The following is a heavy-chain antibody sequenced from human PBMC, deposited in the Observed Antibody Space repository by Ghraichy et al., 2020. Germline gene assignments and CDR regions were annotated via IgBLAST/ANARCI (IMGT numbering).Heavy chain of an antibody. J-gene: IGHJ4*02. V-gene: IGHV4-34*01. CDR1: GGSFSGYY. CDR3: ARGAHLPPSLIDY. CDR2: INHSGST. Sequence: SETLSLTCAVYGGSFSGYYWSWIRQPPGKGLEWIGEINHSGSTNYNPSLKSRVIISVDTTKNQFSLKLTSVTAADTAVYYCARGAHLPPSLIDYWGQGNLVTVSS.